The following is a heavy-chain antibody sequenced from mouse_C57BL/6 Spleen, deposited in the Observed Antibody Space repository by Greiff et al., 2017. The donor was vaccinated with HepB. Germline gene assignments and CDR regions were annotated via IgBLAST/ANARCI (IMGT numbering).Heavy chain of an antibody. Sequence: DVKLVESGGGLVKPGWSLKLSCAASGFTFSDYGMHWVRQAPEKGLEWVAYISSGSSTIYYAATVKGRFTISRANAKNTLFLQMTSLRSEDTDLYYCARVPYYYGSSYWYFDVWGTGTTVTVSS. J-gene: IGHJ1*03. CDR2: ISSGSSTI. CDR3: ARVPYYYGSSYWYFDV. CDR1: GFTFSDYG. D-gene: IGHD1-1*01. V-gene: IGHV5-17*01.